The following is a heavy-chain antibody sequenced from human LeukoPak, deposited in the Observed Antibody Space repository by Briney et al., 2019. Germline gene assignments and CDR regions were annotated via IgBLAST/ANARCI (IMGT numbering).Heavy chain of an antibody. J-gene: IGHJ4*02. CDR2: TSGSGGST. CDR3: AKDRVAMIGYYFDY. D-gene: IGHD2-2*01. Sequence: AGGSLRLSYAAPGVTFSSYAMSWVRQAPGKGLEWVSATSGSGGSTYYADSVKGRFTISRDNSKNTLYLQMNSLRAEDTAVYYCAKDRVAMIGYYFDYWGQGTLVTVSS. V-gene: IGHV3-23*01. CDR1: GVTFSSYA.